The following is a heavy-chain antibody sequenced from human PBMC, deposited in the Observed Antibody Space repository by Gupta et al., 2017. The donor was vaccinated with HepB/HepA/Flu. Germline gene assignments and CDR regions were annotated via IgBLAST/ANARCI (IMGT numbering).Heavy chain of an antibody. CDR2: IIPIFGTE. V-gene: IGHV1-69*01. CDR1: GGTFSSYA. CDR3: ARDRKMYSSSWPVIDAFDI. D-gene: IGHD6-13*01. Sequence: QVQVVQSGAEVKKPGSSGKVYCKACGGTFSSYAISWVRQAPGQGLEWVGGIIPIFGTENYAQKFQGRVTITADESTSTAYMELSSLRAEDTAVYYCARDRKMYSSSWPVIDAFDIWGQGTMVTVSS. J-gene: IGHJ3*02.